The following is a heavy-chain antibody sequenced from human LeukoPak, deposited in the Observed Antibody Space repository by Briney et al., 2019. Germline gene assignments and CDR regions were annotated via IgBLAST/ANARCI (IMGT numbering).Heavy chain of an antibody. D-gene: IGHD3-16*01. Sequence: SETLSLTCTVSGGSISNYYWSWIRQPPGEGLEWIGYISYSGSTNNNPSLKSRATISVDTTKNQFSLKLSPVTAADTAVYYCARDPKWAFGGLNGGDFDYWGQGTLVTVSS. CDR1: GGSISNYY. V-gene: IGHV4-59*12. J-gene: IGHJ4*02. CDR2: ISYSGST. CDR3: ARDPKWAFGGLNGGDFDY.